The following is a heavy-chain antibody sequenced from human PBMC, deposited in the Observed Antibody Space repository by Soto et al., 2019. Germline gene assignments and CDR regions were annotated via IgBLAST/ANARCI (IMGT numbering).Heavy chain of an antibody. Sequence: SVKVSCKASGGTFSSYAISWVRQAPGQGLEWMGGIIPIFGTANYAQKFQGRVTITADKSTSTAYMELSSLRSEDTAVYYCARGAYSSFPSDYYYGMDVWGQGTTVTVSS. CDR3: ARGAYSSFPSDYYYGMDV. D-gene: IGHD6-6*01. CDR2: IIPIFGTA. J-gene: IGHJ6*02. CDR1: GGTFSSYA. V-gene: IGHV1-69*06.